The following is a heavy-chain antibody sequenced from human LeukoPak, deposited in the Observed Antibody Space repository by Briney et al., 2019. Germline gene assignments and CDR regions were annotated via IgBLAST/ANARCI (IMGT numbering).Heavy chain of an antibody. D-gene: IGHD3-22*01. Sequence: GGSLRLSCAASGFTFRRFWMSWVRQAPGKGLEWVASINQDESVKHYVDSVRGRFTISRDNARNSLFLQMNSLRVEDTAFYYCARDAYFYDSSGYYDDYWGQGTLVTVSS. J-gene: IGHJ4*02. CDR2: INQDESVK. V-gene: IGHV3-7*01. CDR1: GFTFRRFW. CDR3: ARDAYFYDSSGYYDDY.